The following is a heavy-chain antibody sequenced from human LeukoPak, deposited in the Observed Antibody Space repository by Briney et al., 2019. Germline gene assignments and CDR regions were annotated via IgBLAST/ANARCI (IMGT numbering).Heavy chain of an antibody. J-gene: IGHJ4*02. Sequence: GGSLRLSCAASGFTFSDHYMDWVRQAPGKGLEWVGRTRNKANSYTTEYAASVKGRFTISRDDSKNSLYLQMNSLKTEDTAVYDCARDQGGSYPGLDYWGQGTLVTVSS. CDR2: TRNKANSYTT. CDR3: ARDQGGSYPGLDY. CDR1: GFTFSDHY. V-gene: IGHV3-72*01. D-gene: IGHD1-26*01.